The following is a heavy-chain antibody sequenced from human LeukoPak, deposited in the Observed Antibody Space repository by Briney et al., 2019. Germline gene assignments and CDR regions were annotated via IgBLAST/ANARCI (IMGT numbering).Heavy chain of an antibody. V-gene: IGHV3-23*01. Sequence: GGSLRLSCAVSGFTFTNVWMNWVRQAPGKGLEWVSSVTGNGDNTFHADSVKGRFTISRDNSKNMLYLQINSLRAEDTAVYYCARDRNYFEALHRSYWGQGTLVTVSS. D-gene: IGHD3-10*01. CDR3: ARDRNYFEALHRSY. CDR2: VTGNGDNT. CDR1: GFTFTNVW. J-gene: IGHJ4*02.